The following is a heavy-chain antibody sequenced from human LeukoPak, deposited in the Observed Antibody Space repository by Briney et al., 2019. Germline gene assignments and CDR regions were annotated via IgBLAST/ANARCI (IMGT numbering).Heavy chain of an antibody. Sequence: SVKVSCKASGGTFSSYAISWVRQAPGQGLEWMGGIIPIFGTANYAQKFQGRVTITTDESTSTAYMELSSLRSEDTAVYYCARGGQQLVRENWFDPWGQGTLVTVSS. CDR2: IIPIFGTA. CDR1: GGTFSSYA. J-gene: IGHJ5*02. D-gene: IGHD6-13*01. CDR3: ARGGQQLVRENWFDP. V-gene: IGHV1-69*05.